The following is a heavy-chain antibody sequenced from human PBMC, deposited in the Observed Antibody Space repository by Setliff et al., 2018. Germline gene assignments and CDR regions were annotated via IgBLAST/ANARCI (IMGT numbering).Heavy chain of an antibody. D-gene: IGHD3-9*01. CDR3: AMAPNDLGVDWLFNNYFDY. V-gene: IGHV4-39*02. CDR1: GGSISSGYYH. J-gene: IGHJ4*01. CDR2: VYYTGST. Sequence: SETLSLTCNVSGGSISSGYYHWDWIRQPPGKGLEGIGTVYYTGSTYYNPSLKSRVTIAVDAPDNHFSLKLMSVTAADTAVYYCAMAPNDLGVDWLFNNYFDYWGHGTLVTVSS.